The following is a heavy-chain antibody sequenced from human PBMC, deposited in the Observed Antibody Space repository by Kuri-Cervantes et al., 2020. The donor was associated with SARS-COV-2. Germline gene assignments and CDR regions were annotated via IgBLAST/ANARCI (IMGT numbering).Heavy chain of an antibody. CDR2: IGSSISTI. Sequence: ETLSLTCADSGLTFDDYAIHWVRQAPGKGLEWVSNIGSSISTIYHADSVKGRFTVSRDNAKNSLYLQMNSLRAEDTAVYYCARAPLSHSNAQPFWFDYWGQGTLVTVSS. D-gene: IGHD4-11*01. J-gene: IGHJ4*02. V-gene: IGHV3-48*01. CDR3: ARAPLSHSNAQPFWFDY. CDR1: GLTFDDYA.